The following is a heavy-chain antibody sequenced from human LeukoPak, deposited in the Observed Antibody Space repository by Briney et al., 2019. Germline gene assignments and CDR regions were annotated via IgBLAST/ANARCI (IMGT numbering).Heavy chain of an antibody. CDR2: SRTKARSYTT. Sequence: GGSLRLSCAGSGLTLSDQYMDWVRQAPGKGLEWVGRSRTKARSYTTEYAASVKGRFTISRDDSKNSLSLQMNSLKTEDTAVYYCARDGGENGRSAFDIWGQGTMVTVSS. CDR1: GLTLSDQY. CDR3: ARDGGENGRSAFDI. D-gene: IGHD3-16*01. V-gene: IGHV3-72*01. J-gene: IGHJ3*02.